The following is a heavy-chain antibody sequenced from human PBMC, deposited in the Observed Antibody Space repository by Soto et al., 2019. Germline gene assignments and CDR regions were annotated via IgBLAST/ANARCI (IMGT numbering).Heavy chain of an antibody. V-gene: IGHV3-72*01. CDR2: TRNKANSYTT. J-gene: IGHJ3*02. Sequence: GGSLRLSCAASGFTFSDHYMDWVRQAPGKGLEWVGRTRNKANSYTTEYAASVKGRFTISRDDSKNSLYLQMNSLKTEDTAVYYCARGRYYYDSSGYLYDAFAIWGQGTLVTVS. D-gene: IGHD3-22*01. CDR1: GFTFSDHY. CDR3: ARGRYYYDSSGYLYDAFAI.